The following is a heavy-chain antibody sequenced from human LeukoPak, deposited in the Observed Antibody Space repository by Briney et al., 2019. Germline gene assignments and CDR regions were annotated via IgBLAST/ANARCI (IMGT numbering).Heavy chain of an antibody. CDR2: ITAYNDNT. CDR1: GYTFTSYG. Sequence: ASVKVSCKASGYTFTSYGISWVRQAPGQGLEWMGWITAYNDNTYYAQKLQGRVTMTTDTSTSTAYMELSSLRSEDTAVYYCARGAHVRMYDSNHNCFDPWGQGTLVTVSS. V-gene: IGHV1-18*01. J-gene: IGHJ5*02. CDR3: ARGAHVRMYDSNHNCFDP. D-gene: IGHD3-22*01.